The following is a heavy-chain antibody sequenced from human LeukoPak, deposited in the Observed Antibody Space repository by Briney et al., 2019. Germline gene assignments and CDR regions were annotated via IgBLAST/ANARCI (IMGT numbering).Heavy chain of an antibody. CDR3: ARDLLADYGDYVLNWYFDL. D-gene: IGHD4-17*01. CDR1: GDSISNYY. CDR2: IVISGST. Sequence: PSETLSLTCTVSGDSISNYYWSWIRQPAGKGLEWIGRIVISGSTNNNPSLKRRVSMSVDTSKNQFSLNLSSVTAADTAVYYCARDLLADYGDYVLNWYFDLWGRGTLVTVSS. V-gene: IGHV4-4*07. J-gene: IGHJ2*01.